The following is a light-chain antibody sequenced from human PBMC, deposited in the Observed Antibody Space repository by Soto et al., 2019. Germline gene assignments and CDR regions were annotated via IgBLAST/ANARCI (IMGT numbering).Light chain of an antibody. V-gene: IGKV3-15*01. CDR3: QQYNAWPLT. J-gene: IGKJ4*01. CDR1: QSVSSN. Sequence: EIVMTQSPATLSVSPGERVTLSCRASQSVSSNLAWFQQKPGQAPRLLISGASTRATGIPATFSGSGSGTEFILTISSLQSEDFAGYYCQQYNAWPLTFGGGTKVEIK. CDR2: GAS.